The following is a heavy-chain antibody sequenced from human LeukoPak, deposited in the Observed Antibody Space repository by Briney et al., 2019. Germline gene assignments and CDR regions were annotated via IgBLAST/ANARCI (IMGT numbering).Heavy chain of an antibody. CDR1: GFTFRNTW. CDR2: IKSKPDGGTT. D-gene: IGHD4-23*01. CDR3: TKGGGGGNSPPDY. V-gene: IGHV3-15*01. J-gene: IGHJ4*02. Sequence: PGGSLRLSCAASGFTFRNTWMSWVRQAPGKGLEWVGRIKSKPDGGTTDYAAPVKGRFIISRDDSKNTLYLQMNSLKTEDRAGIYCTKGGGGGNSPPDYWGQGTLVTVSS.